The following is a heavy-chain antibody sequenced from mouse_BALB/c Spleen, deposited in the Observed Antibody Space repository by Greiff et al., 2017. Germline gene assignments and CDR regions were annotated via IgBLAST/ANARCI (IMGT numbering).Heavy chain of an antibody. CDR3: ARRNYRYDGYFEV. CDR1: GYSFTGYF. J-gene: IGHJ1*01. CDR2: INPYNGDT. Sequence: VQLQQSGPELVKPGASVKISCKASGYSFTGYFMNWVMQSHGKSLEWIGRINPYNGDTFYNQKFKGKATLTVDKSSSTAHMELRSLASEDSAVYYCARRNYRYDGYFEVGGAGTTVTVSS. D-gene: IGHD2-14*01. V-gene: IGHV1-20*02.